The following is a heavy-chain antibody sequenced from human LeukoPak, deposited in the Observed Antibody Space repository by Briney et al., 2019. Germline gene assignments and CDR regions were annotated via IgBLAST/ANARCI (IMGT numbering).Heavy chain of an antibody. CDR3: ARWVTSSLDY. J-gene: IGHJ4*02. Sequence: PGRSLRLSCAASGFTFSSYGIHWVRQAPGKGLEWVAVIWSDGSNKYHADSVKGRFTISRDNSRNTVYLLMDSLRLEDTAVYYCARWVTSSLDYWGQGTLVTVSS. V-gene: IGHV3-33*01. CDR1: GFTFSSYG. D-gene: IGHD6-6*01. CDR2: IWSDGSNK.